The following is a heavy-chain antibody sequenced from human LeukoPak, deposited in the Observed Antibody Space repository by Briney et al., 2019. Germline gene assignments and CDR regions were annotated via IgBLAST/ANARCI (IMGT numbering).Heavy chain of an antibody. V-gene: IGHV1-69*04. J-gene: IGHJ6*02. CDR3: ARAVITYYYGSGSSYGMDV. Sequence: ASVKVSCKASGGTFSSYAISWVRQAPGQGLEWMGRIIPILGIANYAQKFQGRVTITADKSTSTAYMELSSLRSEDTAVYYCARAVITYYYGSGSSYGMDVWGQGTTVTASS. CDR2: IIPILGIA. D-gene: IGHD3-10*01. CDR1: GGTFSSYA.